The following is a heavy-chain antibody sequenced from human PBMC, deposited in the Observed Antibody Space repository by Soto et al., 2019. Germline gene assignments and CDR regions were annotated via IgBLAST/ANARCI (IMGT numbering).Heavy chain of an antibody. Sequence: QVQLVESGGGLVKTGGSLRLACGASGFIFSDYYMSWVRQAPGKGLEWVAYISSSGNTIYYADSVKGRFTISRDNDKNSVFLQMNSLRAEDTALYFCAKMSSENYYDPVFSWGQGTLVTVSS. J-gene: IGHJ4*02. CDR1: GFIFSDYY. D-gene: IGHD3-22*01. CDR2: ISSSGNTI. V-gene: IGHV3-11*01. CDR3: AKMSSENYYDPVFS.